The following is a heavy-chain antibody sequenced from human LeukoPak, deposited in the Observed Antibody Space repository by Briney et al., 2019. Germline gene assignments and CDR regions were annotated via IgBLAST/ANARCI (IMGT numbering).Heavy chain of an antibody. J-gene: IGHJ4*02. V-gene: IGHV3-23*01. CDR2: ISGSGGST. CDR3: ARGYVLQYFDFNY. D-gene: IGHD3-9*01. CDR1: GFTFTIFA. Sequence: PGGSLRPSSAASGFTFTIFAIGWVRQAPGKGLEWVSAISGSGGSTYYADSVKGRFTISRDNSKNTLYLQMNSLRAEDTAVYYCARGYVLQYFDFNYWGQGTLVTVSS.